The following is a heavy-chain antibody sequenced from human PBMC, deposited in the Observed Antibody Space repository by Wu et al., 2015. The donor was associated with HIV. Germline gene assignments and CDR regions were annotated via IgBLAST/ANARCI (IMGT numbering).Heavy chain of an antibody. J-gene: IGHJ4*02. CDR2: INPSGGST. D-gene: IGHD6-6*01. CDR1: GYTFTSYY. V-gene: IGHV1-46*03. Sequence: QVQLVQSGAEVKKPGASVKVSCKASGYTFTSYYMHWVRQAPGQGLEWMGIINPSGGSTSYAQKFQGRVTMTRDTSTSTVYMELSSLRSEDTAVYYCARERGSSSSLGDFDYVGPGNPGHRLL. CDR3: ARERGSSSSLGDFDY.